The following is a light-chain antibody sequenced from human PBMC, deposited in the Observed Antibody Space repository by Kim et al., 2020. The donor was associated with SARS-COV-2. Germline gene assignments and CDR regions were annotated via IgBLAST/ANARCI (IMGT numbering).Light chain of an antibody. J-gene: IGLJ3*02. Sequence: QRITISCTGSNSTIGAGYDVHWYQQLPGTAPKLLIYANTKRPSGVPGRFSAFKSGTSSSLAITGLQSVDEANYYCQSYDTSLSAWVFGGGTQLTV. CDR2: ANT. CDR1: NSTIGAGYD. CDR3: QSYDTSLSAWV. V-gene: IGLV1-40*01.